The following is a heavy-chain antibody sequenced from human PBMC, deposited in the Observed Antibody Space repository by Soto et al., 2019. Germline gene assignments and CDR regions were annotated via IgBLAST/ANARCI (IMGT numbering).Heavy chain of an antibody. D-gene: IGHD6-13*01. Sequence: TSETLSLTCAVSGGSFSGYYWSWIRQPPGKGLEWIGEIRHSGSTIYNPSLKSRVTISVDTSNNQFSLKLSSVTAADTAVYYCAARGSLFSSSWTGDYWGQGILVTVSS. J-gene: IGHJ4*02. CDR2: IRHSGST. V-gene: IGHV4-34*01. CDR3: AARGSLFSSSWTGDY. CDR1: GGSFSGYY.